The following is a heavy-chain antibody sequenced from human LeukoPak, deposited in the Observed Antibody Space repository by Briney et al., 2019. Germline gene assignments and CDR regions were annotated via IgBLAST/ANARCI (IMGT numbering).Heavy chain of an antibody. CDR3: AKNTLLVATEN. CDR1: GFAVSDYY. J-gene: IGHJ4*02. CDR2: IYRNGDT. D-gene: IGHD5-12*01. V-gene: IGHV3-53*01. Sequence: GGSLILSCAASGFAVSDYYMSWVRQAPGKGLEWVSVIYRNGDTYYADSVKGRFTISRDDSKNTVYLQMNSLRAEDTAFYYCAKNTLLVATENWGQGTLVTVSS.